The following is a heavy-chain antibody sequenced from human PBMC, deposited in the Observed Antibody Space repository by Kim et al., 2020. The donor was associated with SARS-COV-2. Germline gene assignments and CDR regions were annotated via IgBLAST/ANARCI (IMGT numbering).Heavy chain of an antibody. V-gene: IGHV1-18*01. D-gene: IGHD2-2*01. J-gene: IGHJ5*02. CDR2: ISAYNGNT. CDR3: ARAEYQLLWWWFGP. CDR1: GYTFTSYG. Sequence: ASVKVSCKASGYTFTSYGISWVRQAPGQGLEWMGWISAYNGNTNYAQKLQGRVTMTTDTSTSTAYMELRSLRSDDTAVYYCARAEYQLLWWWFGPWGQGTLVTVSS.